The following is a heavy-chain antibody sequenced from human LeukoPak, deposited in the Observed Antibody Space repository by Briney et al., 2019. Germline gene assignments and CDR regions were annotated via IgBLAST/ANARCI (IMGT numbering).Heavy chain of an antibody. V-gene: IGHV4-39*01. D-gene: IGHD6-25*01. J-gene: IGHJ4*02. Sequence: SSETLSLTCTVSGGSISSSSYYWGWIRQPPGKGLEWIGNTYYGGNTYYNPSLKSRVTISVDTSKNQFSLELNSVTAADTAVYYCAAAFDYWGQGTLVTVSS. CDR3: AAAFDY. CDR2: TYYGGNT. CDR1: GGSISSSSYY.